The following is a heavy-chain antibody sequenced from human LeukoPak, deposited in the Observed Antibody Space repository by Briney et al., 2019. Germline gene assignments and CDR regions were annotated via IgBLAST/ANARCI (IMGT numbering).Heavy chain of an antibody. CDR1: GFTFSSYA. CDR2: ISTSSGYI. Sequence: GGSLRLSCAASGFTFSSYAMSWVRQAPGKGLEWVSYISTSSGYIYYADTVKGRFTISRDNAKNSLYLQMNSLRAEDTAVYYCARHRCSSIGCYTGDAFDIWGQGTMVTVSS. J-gene: IGHJ3*02. CDR3: ARHRCSSIGCYTGDAFDI. V-gene: IGHV3-21*06. D-gene: IGHD2-2*02.